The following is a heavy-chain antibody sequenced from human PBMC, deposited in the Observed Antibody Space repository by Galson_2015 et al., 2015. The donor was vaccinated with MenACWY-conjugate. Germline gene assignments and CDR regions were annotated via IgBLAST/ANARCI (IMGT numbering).Heavy chain of an antibody. J-gene: IGHJ6*03. CDR2: IKSQTDGGKT. D-gene: IGHD2-21*01. CDR3: TTHKPDSWGGLLFLFYMDV. Sequence: SLRLSCAGSASTFTNAYMSWVRQAPGKGLEWVGRIKSQTDGGKTDYAAPVKGRFTISRDDSKNTLYLHMSSLKIEDTDVYYWTTHKPDSWGGLLFLFYMDVWGKGTTVTVSS. V-gene: IGHV3-15*01. CDR1: ASTFTNAY.